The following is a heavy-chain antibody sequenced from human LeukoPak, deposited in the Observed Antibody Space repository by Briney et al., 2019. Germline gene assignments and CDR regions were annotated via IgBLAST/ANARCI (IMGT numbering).Heavy chain of an antibody. CDR1: AFNFTAYW. Sequence: GGSLRLSCGSTAFNFTAYWMHWVRQDPRQGLLWVARINSDGTTTNYADSVKGRFTISRDNAKNALFLQMNSLRAEDTAVYFCAVSNGGYGPWGQGALVTVSS. CDR3: AVSNGGYGP. CDR2: INSDGTTT. V-gene: IGHV3-74*01. D-gene: IGHD5-12*01. J-gene: IGHJ5*02.